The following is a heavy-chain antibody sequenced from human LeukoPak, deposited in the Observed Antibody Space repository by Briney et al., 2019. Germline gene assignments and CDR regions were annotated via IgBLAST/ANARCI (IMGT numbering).Heavy chain of an antibody. Sequence: GGSLRLSCAASGFIFSDHYMDWVRQAPGKGLEWVGRTRNKANGYTTEYAASVKGRFTISRDESKNSLHLQMNSLKTEDTAVYYCARGSAVAGTVYLSDDWGQGTLVTVSS. J-gene: IGHJ4*02. CDR1: GFIFSDHY. CDR2: TRNKANGYTT. V-gene: IGHV3-72*01. CDR3: ARGSAVAGTVYLSDD. D-gene: IGHD6-19*01.